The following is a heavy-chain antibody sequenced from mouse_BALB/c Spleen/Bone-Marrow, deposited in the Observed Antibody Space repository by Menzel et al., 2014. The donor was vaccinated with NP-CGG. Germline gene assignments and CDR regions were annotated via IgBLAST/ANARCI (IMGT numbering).Heavy chain of an antibody. D-gene: IGHD1-1*01. CDR1: GYSITSGYY. Sequence: EVQRVESGPGLVKPSQSLSLTCSVTGYSITSGYYCNWIRQFPGNKLEWMGYISHDGSNNHNPSLKNRISITRDTSKNQFFLKLNSVTTEDTATYYCARGFITTVVPFAYWGQGTLVTVSA. CDR2: ISHDGSN. J-gene: IGHJ3*01. V-gene: IGHV3-6*01. CDR3: ARGFITTVVPFAY.